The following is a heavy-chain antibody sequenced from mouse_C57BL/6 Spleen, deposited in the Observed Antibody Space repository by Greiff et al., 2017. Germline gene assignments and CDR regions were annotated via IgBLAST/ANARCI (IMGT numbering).Heavy chain of an antibody. Sequence: EVKLMESGPGLVKPSQSLSLTCSVTGYSITSGYYWNWIRQFPGNKLEWMGYISYDGSNNYNPSLKNRISITRDTSKNQFFLRLNSVTTADTATYYCARDYGSSTYCYFDVWGTGTTVTVSS. J-gene: IGHJ1*03. V-gene: IGHV3-6*01. CDR3: ARDYGSSTYCYFDV. CDR2: ISYDGSN. CDR1: GYSITSGYY. D-gene: IGHD1-1*01.